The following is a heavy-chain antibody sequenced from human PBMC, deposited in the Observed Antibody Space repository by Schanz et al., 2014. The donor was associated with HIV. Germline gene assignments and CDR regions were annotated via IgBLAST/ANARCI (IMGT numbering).Heavy chain of an antibody. CDR2: INPNSGTT. CDR3: ASDLSVYSSSSSV. J-gene: IGHJ6*02. CDR1: GYAFSDYY. V-gene: IGHV1-2*02. Sequence: QAQLVQSGAEVSEPGASVKVSCKASGYAFSDYYLHWVRKAPGQGLQWMGWINPNSGTTNYAQNFRGRVPLSRDTSTTTAYMELSRLRSDDTAVYYCASDLSVYSSSSSVWGQGTTVTVSS. D-gene: IGHD6-13*01.